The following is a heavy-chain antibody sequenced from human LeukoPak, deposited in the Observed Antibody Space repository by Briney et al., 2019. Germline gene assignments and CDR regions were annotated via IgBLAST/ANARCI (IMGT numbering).Heavy chain of an antibody. CDR1: GYTFTAYP. V-gene: IGHV1-2*06. CDR3: ARDSSKWPSFGS. D-gene: IGHD3-16*01. Sequence: ASVKVSCKASGYTFTAYPIHWVRQAPGQGLEWMGRINPNSGVTHYAQKFHGRVTMTKDTSTDTAYMELSSLRSDATAIYWCARDSSKWPSFGSWGQGTPVTVSS. CDR2: INPNSGVT. J-gene: IGHJ4*02.